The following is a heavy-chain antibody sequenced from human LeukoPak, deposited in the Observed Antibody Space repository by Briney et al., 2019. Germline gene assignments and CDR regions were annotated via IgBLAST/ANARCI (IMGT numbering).Heavy chain of an antibody. Sequence: GESLKISCKGSGYSFTSYWIGWVRLMPGKGLEWIGIIYPGDSDTRYSPSFQGQVTISADKSISTAYLQWSSLEASDTAMYYCARHSLTGTTYGAPFDYWGQGTLVTVSS. CDR2: IYPGDSDT. CDR1: GYSFTSYW. V-gene: IGHV5-51*01. J-gene: IGHJ4*02. CDR3: ARHSLTGTTYGAPFDY. D-gene: IGHD1-7*01.